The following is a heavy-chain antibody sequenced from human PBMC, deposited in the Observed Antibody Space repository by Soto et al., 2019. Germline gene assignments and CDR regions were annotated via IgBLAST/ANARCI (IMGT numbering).Heavy chain of an antibody. V-gene: IGHV1-46*01. J-gene: IGHJ5*02. CDR2: INPSGGST. CDR3: ASEGQELRQNQRNRNWFAP. CDR1: GYTFTSYY. D-gene: IGHD1-7*01. Sequence: ASVKVSCKASGYTFTSYYMHWVRQAPGQGLEWMGIINPSGGSTSYAQKFQGRVTMTRDTSTSTVYMELSSLRSEDTAVYYCASEGQELRQNQRNRNWFAPWGQGTLVTVSS.